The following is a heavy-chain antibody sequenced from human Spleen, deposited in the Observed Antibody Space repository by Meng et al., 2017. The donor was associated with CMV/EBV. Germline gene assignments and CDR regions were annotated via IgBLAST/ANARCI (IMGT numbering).Heavy chain of an antibody. Sequence: ASVKVSCKASGYTFIDYYMNWVRQAPGQGPEWMGWINPNSGGTEYAQKFQGRVTMTRDTSISTTYMELSRLRSDDTAVYYCARGYSGSYYYYGMDVWGQGTTVTVSS. CDR3: ARGYSGSYYYYGMDV. CDR2: INPNSGGT. D-gene: IGHD1-26*01. CDR1: GYTFIDYY. J-gene: IGHJ6*02. V-gene: IGHV1-2*02.